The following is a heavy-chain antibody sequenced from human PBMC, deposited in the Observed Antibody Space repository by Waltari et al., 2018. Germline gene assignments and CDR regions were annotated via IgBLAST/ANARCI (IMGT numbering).Heavy chain of an antibody. J-gene: IGHJ4*02. CDR2: IYHSGCT. V-gene: IGHV4-38-2*01. Sequence: QVQLQESGPGLVKPSETLSLTCAVSGYSISSGYYWGWIRQPPGKGLEWIGSIYHSGCTYYNPSLKSRVTMSVDTSKNQFSLKLSSVTAADTAVYYCARRSYDILTGYYNTYLDYWGQGTLVTVSS. D-gene: IGHD3-9*01. CDR1: GYSISSGYY. CDR3: ARRSYDILTGYYNTYLDY.